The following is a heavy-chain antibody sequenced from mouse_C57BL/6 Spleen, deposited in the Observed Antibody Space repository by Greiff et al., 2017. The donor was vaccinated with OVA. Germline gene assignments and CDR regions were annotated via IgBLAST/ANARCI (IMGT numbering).Heavy chain of an antibody. Sequence: QVQLKQPGAELVKPGASVKLSCKASGYTFTSYWMQWVKQRPGQGLEWIGEIDPSDSYTNYNQKFKGKATLTVDTSSSTAYMQLSSLTSEDSAVYYCARRVPTSSGLFAYWGQGTLVTVSA. V-gene: IGHV1-50*01. CDR3: ARRVPTSSGLFAY. CDR2: IDPSDSYT. D-gene: IGHD3-2*02. J-gene: IGHJ3*01. CDR1: GYTFTSYW.